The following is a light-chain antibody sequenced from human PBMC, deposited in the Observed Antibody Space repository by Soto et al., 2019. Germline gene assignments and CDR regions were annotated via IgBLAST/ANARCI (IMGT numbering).Light chain of an antibody. CDR3: CSFADFTDV. CDR2: EVT. V-gene: IGLV2-23*02. Sequence: QSALTQPASVSGSPGQSITISCTGTSSDIGSYDLVSWYQQHPGTAPKLIIYEVTKRPSGVSTRFSGSKSGNTASLTISGLQAVDEADYYGCSFADFTDVLGTATKVTVL. J-gene: IGLJ1*01. CDR1: SSDIGSYDL.